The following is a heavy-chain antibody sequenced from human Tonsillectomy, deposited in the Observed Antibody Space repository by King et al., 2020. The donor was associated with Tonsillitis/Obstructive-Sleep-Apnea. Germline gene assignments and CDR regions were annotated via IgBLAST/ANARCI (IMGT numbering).Heavy chain of an antibody. J-gene: IGHJ5*02. CDR3: ARGYCTGGVCPTSRWFDP. V-gene: IGHV1-69*12. D-gene: IGHD2-8*02. CDR1: GGTFSSYA. CDR2: IIPIFGTA. Sequence: QLVQSGAEVKKPGSSVKVSCKASGGTFSSYAISWVRQAPVQGLDWMGGIIPIFGTANYAQKFQGRVTITADESTSTAYMELSSLRAEDTAVYYCARGYCTGGVCPTSRWFDPWGQGTLVTVSS.